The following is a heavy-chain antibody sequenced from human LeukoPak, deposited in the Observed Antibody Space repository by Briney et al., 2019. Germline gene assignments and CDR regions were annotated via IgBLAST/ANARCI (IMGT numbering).Heavy chain of an antibody. CDR1: GYTFTSYY. D-gene: IGHD4-17*01. J-gene: IGHJ4*02. CDR2: INPSGGST. CDR3: ARRLRRNYFDY. Sequence: GASVKVSCKASGYTFTSYYMHWVRQAPGQGLEWMGIINPSGGSTSYAQKFRGRVTITADKSTRTAYMELSSLRSEDTAVYYCARRLRRNYFDYWGQGTLVTVSS. V-gene: IGHV1-46*01.